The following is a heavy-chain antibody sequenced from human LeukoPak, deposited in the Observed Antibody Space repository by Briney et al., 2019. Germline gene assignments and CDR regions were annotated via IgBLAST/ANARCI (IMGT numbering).Heavy chain of an antibody. CDR2: IYYSGST. D-gene: IGHD6-19*01. V-gene: IGHV4-59*01. CDR3: ARVVGSGWYVY. J-gene: IGHJ4*02. Sequence: SETLSLTCTVSGGSLSSYYWSWIRQPPGKGLEWIGYIYYSGSTNYNPSLKSRVTISVDTSKNQFSLKLSSVTAADTAVYYCARVVGSGWYVYWGQGTLVTVSS. CDR1: GGSLSSYY.